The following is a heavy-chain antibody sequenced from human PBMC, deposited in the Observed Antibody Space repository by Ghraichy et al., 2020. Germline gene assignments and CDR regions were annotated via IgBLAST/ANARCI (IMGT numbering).Heavy chain of an antibody. D-gene: IGHD6-19*01. CDR3: TRLVGRSNCLDP. CDR2: IRSKANNYAT. Sequence: KVSCAASGFTFSDSAMHWVRQASGKGLEWVGRIRSKANNYATAYAASVKGRFTISRDDSKNTAYLQMNSLKTEDTAVYYCTRLVGRSNCLDPWGQGTLVTVSS. CDR1: GFTFSDSA. J-gene: IGHJ5*02. V-gene: IGHV3-73*01.